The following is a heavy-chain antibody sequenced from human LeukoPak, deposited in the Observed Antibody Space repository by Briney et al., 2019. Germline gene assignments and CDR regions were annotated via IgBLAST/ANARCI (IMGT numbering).Heavy chain of an antibody. J-gene: IGHJ5*02. V-gene: IGHV3-7*01. CDR1: GLTFSNYW. Sequence: HAGGSLRLSCAASGLTFSNYWMDWVRQAPGKGLEWVANIKQDGSEKNYVDSVKGRFTISRDDAKNTVDLQMNSLRGEDTAVYYCVRGRGSYGWFDPWGQGTLVTVSS. D-gene: IGHD3-10*01. CDR3: VRGRGSYGWFDP. CDR2: IKQDGSEK.